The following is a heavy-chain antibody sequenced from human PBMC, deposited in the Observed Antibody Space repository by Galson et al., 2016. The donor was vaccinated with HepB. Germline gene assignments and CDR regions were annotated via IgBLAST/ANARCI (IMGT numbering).Heavy chain of an antibody. CDR2: INPSSGST. Sequence: SVKVSCKASGYTFFNYYIHWVRQAPGQGLEWMAMINPSSGSTIYAREFQGKISVTRDTASVPSDTSTGTVHLFLSSLRHEDTAVYYCARLGGTLTGYDNFGNLRGY. J-gene: IGHJ4*03. D-gene: IGHD3-9*01. CDR1: GYTFFNYY. V-gene: IGHV1-46*01. CDR3: ARLGGTLTGYDNFGNLRGY.